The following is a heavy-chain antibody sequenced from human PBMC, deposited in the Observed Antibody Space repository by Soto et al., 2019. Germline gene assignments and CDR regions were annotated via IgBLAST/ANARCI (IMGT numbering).Heavy chain of an antibody. CDR3: ASTYYTGDSGPYDY. D-gene: IGHD1-26*01. J-gene: IGHJ4*02. V-gene: IGHV4-31*03. CDR1: GDSISSGGYY. Sequence: QVQLQESGPGLVKPSQTLSLTCTGSGDSISSGGYYWSWIRQHPGKGLEWIGYIYYSGTTYYNPSLGSRVSISADTSEDQFSLKVKSVTVADTAVYYCASTYYTGDSGPYDYWGQGALVTVSS. CDR2: IYYSGTT.